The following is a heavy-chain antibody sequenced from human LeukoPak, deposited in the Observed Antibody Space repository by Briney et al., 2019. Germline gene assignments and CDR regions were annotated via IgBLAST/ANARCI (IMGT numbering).Heavy chain of an antibody. Sequence: GGSLRLSCAASGFTFSSYGMHWVRQAPGKGLEWVTFIRYDGSNKYYADSVKGRFTISRDNSKNTLYLQMNSLTPEDTAVYYCARGIEVGSGYMDVWGKGTTVTISS. V-gene: IGHV3-30*02. CDR1: GFTFSSYG. CDR2: IRYDGSNK. D-gene: IGHD3-22*01. J-gene: IGHJ6*03. CDR3: ARGIEVGSGYMDV.